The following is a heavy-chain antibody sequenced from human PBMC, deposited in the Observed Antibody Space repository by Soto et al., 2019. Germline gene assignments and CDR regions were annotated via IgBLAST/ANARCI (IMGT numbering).Heavy chain of an antibody. J-gene: IGHJ4*02. CDR2: ISYDGSNK. D-gene: IGHD3-9*01. Sequence: GGSLRLSCAASGFTFSSYGMHSVRQAPGKGLEWVAVISYDGSNKYYADSVKGRFTISRDNSKNTLYLQMNSLRAEDTAVYYCAKDFRTYYDILTGTDYWGQGALVTV. CDR3: AKDFRTYYDILTGTDY. CDR1: GFTFSSYG. V-gene: IGHV3-30*18.